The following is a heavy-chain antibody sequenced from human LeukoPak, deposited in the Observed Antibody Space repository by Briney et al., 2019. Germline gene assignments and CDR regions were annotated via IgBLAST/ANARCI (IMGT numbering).Heavy chain of an antibody. D-gene: IGHD2-21*01. Sequence: SETLSLTCTVSGGSISSYYWSWIRQPPGKGLEWIGYIYYSGSTNYNPSLKSRVTISVDTSKNQFSLKLSSVTAADTAVYYCARGDLAYCGGDCYSVWFDPWGQRTLVTVSS. V-gene: IGHV4-59*01. CDR3: ARGDLAYCGGDCYSVWFDP. J-gene: IGHJ5*02. CDR2: IYYSGST. CDR1: GGSISSYY.